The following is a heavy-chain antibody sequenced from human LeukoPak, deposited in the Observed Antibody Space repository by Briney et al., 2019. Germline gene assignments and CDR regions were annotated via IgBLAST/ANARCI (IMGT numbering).Heavy chain of an antibody. V-gene: IGHV1-18*01. CDR1: GYTFITYG. CDR2: ISAYNGNT. CDR3: ASGVSSGWYGDY. J-gene: IGHJ4*02. Sequence: ASVKVSCKASGYTFITYGISWVRQAPGQGLEWMGWISAYNGNTNYAQKLQGRVTMTTDTSTSTAYMELRGLRSDDTAVYYCASGVSSGWYGDYWGQGTLVTVSS. D-gene: IGHD6-19*01.